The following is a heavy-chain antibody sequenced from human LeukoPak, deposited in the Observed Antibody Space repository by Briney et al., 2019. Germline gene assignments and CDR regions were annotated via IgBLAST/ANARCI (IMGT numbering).Heavy chain of an antibody. V-gene: IGHV3-30*04. Sequence: PGGSLRLSCAASGFTFSSYAMHWVRQAPGKGLEWVAVISYDGSNKYYADSVKGRFTISRDNSKNTLYLQMNSLKTEDTAVYYCTAAVAATFLDYWGQGTLVTVSS. CDR2: ISYDGSNK. CDR1: GFTFSSYA. CDR3: TAAVAATFLDY. D-gene: IGHD6-19*01. J-gene: IGHJ4*02.